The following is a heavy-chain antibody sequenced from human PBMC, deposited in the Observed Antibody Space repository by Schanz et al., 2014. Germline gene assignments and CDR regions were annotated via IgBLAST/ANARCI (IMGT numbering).Heavy chain of an antibody. CDR1: GFTFSVYW. CDR3: ARDVYRSGRPFDL. Sequence: EVQLVESGGGLVQPGGSLRLSCAASGFTFSVYWMHWVRQPPGEGLVSVSRISGDGTTTSYADSVKGRFTISRDNAKNSVYLQMNTLRAEDTAIYFCARDVYRSGRPFDLWGQGTLVTVSS. D-gene: IGHD5-18*01. V-gene: IGHV3-74*01. J-gene: IGHJ5*02. CDR2: ISGDGTTT.